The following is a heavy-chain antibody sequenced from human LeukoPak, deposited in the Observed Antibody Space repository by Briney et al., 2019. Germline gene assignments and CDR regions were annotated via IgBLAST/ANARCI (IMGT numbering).Heavy chain of an antibody. CDR1: GFTFSRYA. V-gene: IGHV3-74*01. Sequence: GGSLRLSCAASGFTFSRYAMHWVRQGPGKSLVWVARISGDGTTVSYADSVKGRLTISRDNAKNMVYLQMSSLRVEDTAVYFCARDEEYYETDSAYSRAFDHWGQGTLVAVSS. CDR3: ARDEEYYETDSAYSRAFDH. J-gene: IGHJ4*02. D-gene: IGHD3-22*01. CDR2: ISGDGTTV.